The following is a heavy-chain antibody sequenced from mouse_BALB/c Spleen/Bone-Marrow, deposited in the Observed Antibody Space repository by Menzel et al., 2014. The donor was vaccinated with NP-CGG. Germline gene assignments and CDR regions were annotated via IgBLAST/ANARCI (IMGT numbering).Heavy chain of an antibody. CDR3: ANYYGSTWFAY. CDR1: GFTFSDYY. CDR2: ISDGGSYT. V-gene: IGHV5-4*02. Sequence: EVMLVESGGGLVKPGGSLKLSCAASGFTFSDYYMYWVRQTPEKRLEWVATISDGGSYTYYPDSVKGRFTISRDSAKNNLYLQMSSLKSEDTAMYYCANYYGSTWFAYWGQGTLVTVSA. D-gene: IGHD1-1*01. J-gene: IGHJ3*01.